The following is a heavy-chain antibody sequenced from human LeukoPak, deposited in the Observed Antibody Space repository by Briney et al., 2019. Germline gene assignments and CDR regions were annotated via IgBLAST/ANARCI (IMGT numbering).Heavy chain of an antibody. CDR3: AREVTGERIFDY. CDR1: GFTSDDYG. V-gene: IGHV3-20*04. CDR2: INWNGGST. J-gene: IGHJ4*02. Sequence: GGSLRLSRAASGFTSDDYGMSWVRQAPGKGLEWVSGINWNGGSTGYADSVKGRFTISRDNAKNSLYLQMNSLRAEDTALYYCAREVTGERIFDYWGQGTLVTVSS. D-gene: IGHD1-1*01.